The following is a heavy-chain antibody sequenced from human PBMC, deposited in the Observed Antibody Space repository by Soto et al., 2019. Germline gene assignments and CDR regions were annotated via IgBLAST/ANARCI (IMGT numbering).Heavy chain of an antibody. V-gene: IGHV1-3*01. Sequence: GASVKVSCKASGYTFTSYAMHWVRQAPGQRLEWMGWINAGNGNTKYSQKFQGRVTITRDTPASTAYMELSSLRSEDTAVYYCARDYRTRTPGDWGQGTLVTVSS. CDR1: GYTFTSYA. D-gene: IGHD4-4*01. CDR2: INAGNGNT. CDR3: ARDYRTRTPGD. J-gene: IGHJ4*02.